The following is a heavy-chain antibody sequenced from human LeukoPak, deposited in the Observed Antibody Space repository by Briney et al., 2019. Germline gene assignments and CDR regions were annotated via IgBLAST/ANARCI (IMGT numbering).Heavy chain of an antibody. CDR1: GFTFSSYS. V-gene: IGHV3-21*01. CDR3: ARAGGQIVVPAAIRYYYYMDV. J-gene: IGHJ6*03. CDR2: ISSSSYI. D-gene: IGHD2-2*01. Sequence: GGSLRLSCAASGFTFSSYSMNWVRQAPGKGLEWVSSISSSSYIYYADSVKGRFTISRDNAKNSLYLQMNSLRAEDTAVYYCARAGGQIVVPAAIRYYYYMDVWGKGTTVTVSS.